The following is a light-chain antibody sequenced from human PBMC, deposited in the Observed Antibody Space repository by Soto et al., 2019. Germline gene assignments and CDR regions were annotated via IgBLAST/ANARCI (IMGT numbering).Light chain of an antibody. CDR3: QQYNNWTPALT. V-gene: IGKV3-15*01. CDR2: GAS. CDR1: QSVSSN. Sequence: EIVMTQSPATLSVSPGERATLSCRASQSVSSNLAWYQQKPGQAPRLLIYGASTRATGIPARFSGSGSGTEFTLTIRSLQSEDFAVYYCQQYNNWTPALTFGGGTKVAIK. J-gene: IGKJ4*01.